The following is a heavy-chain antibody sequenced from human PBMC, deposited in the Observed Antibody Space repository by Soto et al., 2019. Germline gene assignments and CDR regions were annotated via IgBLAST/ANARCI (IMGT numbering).Heavy chain of an antibody. Sequence: QVQLVQSGAEVKKPGSSVKVSCKASGGTFSSYAISWVRQAPGQGLEWMGGIIPIFATTNYAQRFQGRVTITAAESTSTAYRELSSLRSEDTAVYYCARHDCVSSSCYYYYYSAMDVWGQGTTVTVSS. J-gene: IGHJ6*02. CDR1: GGTFSSYA. V-gene: IGHV1-69*12. D-gene: IGHD2-2*01. CDR3: ARHDCVSSSCYYYYYSAMDV. CDR2: IIPIFATT.